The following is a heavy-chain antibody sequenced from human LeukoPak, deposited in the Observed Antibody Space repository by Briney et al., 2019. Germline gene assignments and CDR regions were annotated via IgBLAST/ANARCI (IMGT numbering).Heavy chain of an antibody. D-gene: IGHD6-13*01. CDR1: GFTFTSYA. Sequence: GGSLRPSCVASGFTFTSYAMSWVRQAPGKGLEWVSAITDSGGATYYADSVKGRFTISRDNSKNTINLQMNSLRGDDTAIYYCAKAYTRSWYAAFDFWGQGTMVTISS. V-gene: IGHV3-23*01. CDR3: AKAYTRSWYAAFDF. CDR2: ITDSGGAT. J-gene: IGHJ3*01.